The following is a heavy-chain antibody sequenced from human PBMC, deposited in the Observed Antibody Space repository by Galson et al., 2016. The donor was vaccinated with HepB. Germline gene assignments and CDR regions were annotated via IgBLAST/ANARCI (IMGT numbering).Heavy chain of an antibody. CDR1: GFSLSTNGVG. Sequence: PALVKPTQTLTLTCTFSGFSLSTNGVGVGWVRRSPGKALEWLALIYWNDNKRSSPSLNDRLTITKDTSKNQVVLTMTNMDPVDTATYYGVRRRWDYNHYFDYWGQGTLVTVSS. V-gene: IGHV2-5*01. J-gene: IGHJ4*02. D-gene: IGHD4-11*01. CDR2: IYWNDNK. CDR3: VRRRWDYNHYFDY.